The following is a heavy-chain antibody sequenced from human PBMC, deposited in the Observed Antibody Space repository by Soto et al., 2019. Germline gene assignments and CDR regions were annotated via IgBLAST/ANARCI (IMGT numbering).Heavy chain of an antibody. D-gene: IGHD2-15*01. Sequence: GGSLRLSCAASGFTFSDYYMSWIRQAPGKXLEWVSYISSSSSYTNYADSVKGRSTISRDNANNSLYLQMNSLRAEDTAVYYCARDQAYCSGGSCYSDHGMDVWGQGTTVTVSS. CDR3: ARDQAYCSGGSCYSDHGMDV. V-gene: IGHV3-11*06. J-gene: IGHJ6*02. CDR1: GFTFSDYY. CDR2: ISSSSSYT.